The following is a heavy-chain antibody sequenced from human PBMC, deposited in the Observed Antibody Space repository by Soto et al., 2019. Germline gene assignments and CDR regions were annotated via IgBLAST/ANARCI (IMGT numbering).Heavy chain of an antibody. V-gene: IGHV3-73*01. D-gene: IGHD2-15*01. CDR1: GFTFSGSA. CDR2: IRSKANSYAT. Sequence: GGSLRLSCAASGFTFSGSAMHWVRQASGKGLEWVGRIRSKANSYATAYAASVKGRFTIYRHQSKNTAYLQMNSLKTEDTAVYYCTRHCGQYCSGGSCYDYWGQGTLVTVSS. CDR3: TRHCGQYCSGGSCYDY. J-gene: IGHJ4*02.